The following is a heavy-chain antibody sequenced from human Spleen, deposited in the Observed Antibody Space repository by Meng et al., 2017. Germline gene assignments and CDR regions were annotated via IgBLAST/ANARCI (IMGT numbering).Heavy chain of an antibody. Sequence: SETLSLTCAVYGGSFSGYYWSWIRQPPGKGLEWIGEITDSGRTNSNPSLKSRVTMLVDTSKNQFSLKLSSVTAADTAVYYCANARERGYSYLVRYSYYYGMDVWGQGTTVTVSS. V-gene: IGHV4-34*01. CDR3: ANARERGYSYLVRYSYYYGMDV. J-gene: IGHJ6*02. CDR2: ITDSGRT. CDR1: GGSFSGYY. D-gene: IGHD5-18*01.